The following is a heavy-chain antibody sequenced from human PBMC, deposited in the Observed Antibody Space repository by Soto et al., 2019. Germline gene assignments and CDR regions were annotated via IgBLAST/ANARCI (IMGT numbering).Heavy chain of an antibody. CDR2: IIPIFGTA. J-gene: IGHJ3*02. CDR3: ARDCSGGSCYSSGGSAFDI. V-gene: IGHV1-69*13. CDR1: GGTFSSYA. D-gene: IGHD2-15*01. Sequence: ASVKVSCKASGGTFSSYAISWVRQAPGQGLEWMGGIIPIFGTANYAQKFQGRVTITADESTSTAYMELSSLRSEDTAVYYCARDCSGGSCYSSGGSAFDIWGQGTMVTVSS.